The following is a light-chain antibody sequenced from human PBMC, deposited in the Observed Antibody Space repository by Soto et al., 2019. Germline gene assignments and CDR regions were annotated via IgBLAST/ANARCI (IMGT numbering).Light chain of an antibody. V-gene: IGKV3D-15*01. CDR1: QGVSSN. CDR3: QHYDNRLIS. Sequence: EVVMTQSPATLSVTPGERATLSCRASQGVSSNLAWYQQKPGQAPRLLIYGASTRATGIPARFSGSGAGTEFTPTFTFLQSEDVAGDYCQHYDNRLISFGHGTMVD. J-gene: IGKJ3*01. CDR2: GAS.